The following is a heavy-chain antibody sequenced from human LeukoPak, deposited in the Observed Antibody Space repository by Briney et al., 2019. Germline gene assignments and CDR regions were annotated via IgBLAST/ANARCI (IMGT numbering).Heavy chain of an antibody. D-gene: IGHD2-2*01. CDR3: AKASVVVPAALYDY. Sequence: GGSLRLSCAASGFTFSGYAVSWVRWAPGKGLEWVSAISGSGGSTYYADSVKGRFTISRDNSKNTLHLQMNSLRAEDTAVYYCAKASVVVPAALYDYWGQGTLVTVSS. V-gene: IGHV3-23*01. CDR2: ISGSGGST. CDR1: GFTFSGYA. J-gene: IGHJ4*02.